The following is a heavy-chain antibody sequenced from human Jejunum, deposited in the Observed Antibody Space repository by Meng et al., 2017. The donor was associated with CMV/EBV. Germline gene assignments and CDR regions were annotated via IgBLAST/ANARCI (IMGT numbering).Heavy chain of an antibody. Sequence: TLKYSGPMLLKPTQTLTLTCSFSGFSLTTTGMGVGWIRQPPGKALEWLALILWDDDRLYNPSLKTRVTITKDMSTNQVFLTMTNMDPADTGTYYCARGGPVFDFWGQGALVTVSS. J-gene: IGHJ4*02. CDR3: ARGGPVFDF. CDR2: ILWDDDR. CDR1: GFSLTTTGMG. V-gene: IGHV2-5*02.